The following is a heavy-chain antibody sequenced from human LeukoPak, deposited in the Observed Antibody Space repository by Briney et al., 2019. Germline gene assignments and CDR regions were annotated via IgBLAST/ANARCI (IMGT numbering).Heavy chain of an antibody. Sequence: SETLSLTCVVYGGSFSGYYWSWIRQPPGKGLEWIGEINHSGSTNYNPSLKSRVTISVDTSKNQFSLKLSSVTAADTAVYYCARDPPGGFDPWGQGTLVTVSS. J-gene: IGHJ5*02. CDR3: ARDPPGGFDP. V-gene: IGHV4-34*01. D-gene: IGHD7-27*01. CDR2: INHSGST. CDR1: GGSFSGYY.